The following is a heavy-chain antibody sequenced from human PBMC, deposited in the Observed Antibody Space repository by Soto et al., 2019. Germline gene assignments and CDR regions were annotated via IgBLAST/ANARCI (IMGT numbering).Heavy chain of an antibody. Sequence: LSLTCNVSGDSIRNYYWNWIRQSPGKGLEWIGYISYSGSTDYNPSLKRRVTISVDTSKNQFSLSLSSVTAADTAVYYCARRKAEEYCSTTSSCLLIFDIWGQGTMVTVSS. CDR3: ARRKAEEYCSTTSSCLLIFDI. V-gene: IGHV4-59*08. D-gene: IGHD2-2*01. CDR1: GDSIRNYY. CDR2: ISYSGST. J-gene: IGHJ3*02.